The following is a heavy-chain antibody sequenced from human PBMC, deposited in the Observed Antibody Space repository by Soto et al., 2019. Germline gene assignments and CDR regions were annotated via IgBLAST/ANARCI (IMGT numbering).Heavy chain of an antibody. V-gene: IGHV1-69*13. CDR2: IIPIFGTA. J-gene: IGHJ3*02. D-gene: IGHD3-10*01. CDR3: ARVLSARGTQGGSAQASSAFDI. CDR1: GGTFSSYA. Sequence: SVKVSCKASGGTFSSYAISWVRQAPGQGLEWMGGIIPIFGTANYAQKFQGRVTVTADESTSTAYMELSSLRSEDTAVYYCARVLSARGTQGGSAQASSAFDIWGQGTMVTVSS.